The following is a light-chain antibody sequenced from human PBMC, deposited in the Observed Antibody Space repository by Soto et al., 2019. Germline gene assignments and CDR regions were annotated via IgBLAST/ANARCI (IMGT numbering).Light chain of an antibody. V-gene: IGKV3-20*01. J-gene: IGKJ1*01. CDR3: QQYGSSPRT. Sequence: MVCTQSPGTLSLSPLAIATLSCRASQSVITSSLAWYQQKGGQAPRLLIHGASSRATGIPDRFSGSGSGTDFTLTISRLEPEDFAVYYCQQYGSSPRTFGQGTKVDIK. CDR1: QSVITSS. CDR2: GAS.